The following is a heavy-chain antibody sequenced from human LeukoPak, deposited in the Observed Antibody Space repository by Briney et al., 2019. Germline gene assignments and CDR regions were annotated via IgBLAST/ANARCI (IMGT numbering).Heavy chain of an antibody. J-gene: IGHJ6*02. CDR1: GFTFSSYS. D-gene: IGHD3-10*01. CDR3: AKDRLWFGEGYYYGMDV. V-gene: IGHV3-48*04. Sequence: GGSLRLFCAASGFTFSSYSMNWVRQAPGKGLEWVSYISSSSSTIYYADSVKGRFTISRDNAKNSLYLQMNSLRAEDTAVYYCAKDRLWFGEGYYYGMDVWGQGTTVTVSS. CDR2: ISSSSSTI.